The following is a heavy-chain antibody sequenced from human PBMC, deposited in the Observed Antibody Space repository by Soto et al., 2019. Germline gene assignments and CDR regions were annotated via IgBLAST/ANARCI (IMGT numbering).Heavy chain of an antibody. CDR1: GFTFSSYA. CDR3: ALVGATTADYYYYGMDV. D-gene: IGHD1-26*01. V-gene: IGHV3-23*01. Sequence: EVQLLESGGGLVQPGGSLRLSCAASGFTFSSYAMSWVRQAPGKGLEWVSAISGSGGSTYYADSVKGRFTISRDNSKNTLYLQMNSLRAEDTAVYYCALVGATTADYYYYGMDVWGQGTTVTVSS. CDR2: ISGSGGST. J-gene: IGHJ6*02.